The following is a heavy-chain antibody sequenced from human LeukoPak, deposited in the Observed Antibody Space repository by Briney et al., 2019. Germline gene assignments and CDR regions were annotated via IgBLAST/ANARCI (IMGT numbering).Heavy chain of an antibody. CDR3: ARGHYYDRSGYPLYY. CDR2: INHSGST. CDR1: GGSFSGYY. V-gene: IGHV4-34*01. Sequence: PSETLSLTCAVYGGSFSGYYWSWIRQPPGKGLEWIGEINHSGSTNYNPSLKSRVTISVDTSKNQFSLKLSSVTAADTAVYYCARGHYYDRSGYPLYYWGQGTLVTVSS. J-gene: IGHJ4*02. D-gene: IGHD3-22*01.